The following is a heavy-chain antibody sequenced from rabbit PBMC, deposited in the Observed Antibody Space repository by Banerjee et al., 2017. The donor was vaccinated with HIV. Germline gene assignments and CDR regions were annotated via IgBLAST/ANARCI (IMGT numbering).Heavy chain of an antibody. J-gene: IGHJ2*01. CDR3: ARNYVNVFDP. D-gene: IGHD1-1*01. CDR2: IDTGDGDT. CDR1: GFSFSSIYW. Sequence: QQQLEESGGGLVKPGGTLTLTCTASGFSFSSIYWICWVRQAPGKGLEWIACIDTGDGDTYYANWAKGRFTISKTSSTTVTLQMTSLTAADTATYFCARNYVNVFDPRGPGTLVTVS. V-gene: IGHV1S45*01.